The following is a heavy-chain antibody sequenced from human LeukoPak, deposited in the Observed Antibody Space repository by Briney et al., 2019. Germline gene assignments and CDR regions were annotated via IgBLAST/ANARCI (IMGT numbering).Heavy chain of an antibody. D-gene: IGHD5-24*01. CDR1: GFTFSSYS. V-gene: IGHV3-21*01. CDR3: AREADGYNEVVDY. Sequence: PGGSLRLSCAASGFTFSSYSMNWVRQAPGKGLEWVSSISSSSSYIYYADSVKGRFTISRDNAKNSLYLQMNSLRAEDTAVYYCAREADGYNEVVDYWGQGTLVTVSS. J-gene: IGHJ4*02. CDR2: ISSSSSYI.